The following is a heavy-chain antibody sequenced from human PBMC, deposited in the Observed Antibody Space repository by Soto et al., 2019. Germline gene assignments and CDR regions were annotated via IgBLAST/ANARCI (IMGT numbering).Heavy chain of an antibody. CDR1: GYTLTELS. V-gene: IGHV1-24*01. CDR2: FDPEDGET. D-gene: IGHD6-19*01. CDR3: ATLYERYSSGWYYFDY. Sequence: ASVKVSCKVSGYTLTELSMHWVRQAPGKGLEWMGGFDPEDGETIYAQKFQGRVTMTEDTSTDTAYMELSSLRSEDTAVYYCATLYERYSSGWYYFDYWGQGTLVTVSS. J-gene: IGHJ4*02.